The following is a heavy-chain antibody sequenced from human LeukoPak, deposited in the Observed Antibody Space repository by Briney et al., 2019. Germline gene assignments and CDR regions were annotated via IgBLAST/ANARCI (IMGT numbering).Heavy chain of an antibody. CDR1: GYTFTNYG. CDR3: ATKLYSSSWYTRFDFDY. Sequence: ASVKVSCKASGYTFTNYGISWVRQAPGQGLEWMGWISAYNGNTNYAQKLQGRVTMTTDTSTSTAYMELRSLRSDDTAMYYCATKLYSSSWYTRFDFDYWGQGTLVTVSS. CDR2: ISAYNGNT. V-gene: IGHV1-18*01. D-gene: IGHD6-13*01. J-gene: IGHJ4*02.